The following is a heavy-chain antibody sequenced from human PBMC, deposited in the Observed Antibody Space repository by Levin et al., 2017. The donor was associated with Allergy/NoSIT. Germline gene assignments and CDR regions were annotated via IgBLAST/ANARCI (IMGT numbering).Heavy chain of an antibody. D-gene: IGHD3-16*02. Sequence: GESLKISCTGSGFTFGDYAMSWVRQAPGKGLEWVGFIRNNAHGGTTEYAASVKGRLTISRDDSKSIAYLQMNSLKTEDTAVYFCARGGPPNYDYNWGSYRDGYFDYWGQGTLVTVSS. CDR3: ARGGPPNYDYNWGSYRDGYFDY. J-gene: IGHJ4*02. CDR1: GFTFGDYA. V-gene: IGHV3-49*04. CDR2: IRNNAHGGTT.